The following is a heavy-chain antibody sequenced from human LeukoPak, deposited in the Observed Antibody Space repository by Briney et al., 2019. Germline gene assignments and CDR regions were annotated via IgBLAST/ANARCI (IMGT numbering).Heavy chain of an antibody. Sequence: SETLSLTCTVSGASISFYYWTWIRQPPGKGLEWIGYIYYSGSTNYNSSLKSRVTISVDTSKNQFSLKLSSVTAADTAVYYCARVGYSGSLSGSFDIWGQGTMVTVSS. CDR3: ARVGYSGSLSGSFDI. D-gene: IGHD1-26*01. CDR1: GASISFYY. CDR2: IYYSGST. V-gene: IGHV4-59*08. J-gene: IGHJ3*02.